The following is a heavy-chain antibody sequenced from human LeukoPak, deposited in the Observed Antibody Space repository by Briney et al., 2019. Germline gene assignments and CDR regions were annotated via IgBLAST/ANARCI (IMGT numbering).Heavy chain of an antibody. CDR2: LYYSGAT. CDR1: GGSISTSSYY. J-gene: IGHJ4*02. CDR3: PSLMRGESGTARVPDS. Sequence: PSETLSLTCTVSGGSISTSSYYWGWIRQSPGKGLEWIGSLYYSGATYHNPSLKSRVTMTIDTSKNQFSLQLYSVTAADTAVYYCPSLMRGESGTARVPDSWGQGTLVPSPQ. D-gene: IGHD5-18*01. V-gene: IGHV4-39*01.